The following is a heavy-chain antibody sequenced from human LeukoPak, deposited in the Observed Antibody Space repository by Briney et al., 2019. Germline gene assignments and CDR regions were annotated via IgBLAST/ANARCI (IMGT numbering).Heavy chain of an antibody. CDR2: ISYDGSNK. V-gene: IGHV3-30*18. CDR3: AKDDAGSGSLTVADY. J-gene: IGHJ4*02. Sequence: GGSLRLSCAASGFTFSSYGMHWVRQAPGKGLEWVAVISYDGSNKYYADSVKGRFTISRDNSKNTLYLQMNSLRAEDTAVYYCAKDDAGSGSLTVADYWGQGTLVTVSS. CDR1: GFTFSSYG. D-gene: IGHD3-10*01.